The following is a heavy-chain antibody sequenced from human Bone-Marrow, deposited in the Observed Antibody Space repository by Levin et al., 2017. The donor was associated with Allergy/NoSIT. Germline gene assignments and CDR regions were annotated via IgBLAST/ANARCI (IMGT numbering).Heavy chain of an antibody. CDR3: ARESISPLRFLEWIGGESDFDY. Sequence: ASVKVSCKASGYTFTGYYMHWVRQAPGQGLEWMGWINPNSGGTNYAQKFQGRVTMTRDTSISTAYMELSRLRSDDTAVYYCARESISPLRFLEWIGGESDFDYWGQGTLVTVSS. CDR1: GYTFTGYY. J-gene: IGHJ4*02. CDR2: INPNSGGT. V-gene: IGHV1-2*02. D-gene: IGHD3-3*01.